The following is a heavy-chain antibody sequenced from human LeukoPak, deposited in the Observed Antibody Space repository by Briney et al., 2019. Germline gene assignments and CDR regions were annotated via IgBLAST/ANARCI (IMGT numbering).Heavy chain of an antibody. CDR1: GFTFSSYA. Sequence: TGGSLRLSCSASGFTFSSYAMHWVRQAPGKGLEYVSAISSNGGSTYYADSVKGRFTISRDNSKNTLYLQMNSLRADDTAVYYCARDRGGNWVDALEIWGQGTMVTVSS. CDR3: ARDRGGNWVDALEI. CDR2: ISSNGGST. D-gene: IGHD1-1*01. J-gene: IGHJ3*02. V-gene: IGHV3-64*04.